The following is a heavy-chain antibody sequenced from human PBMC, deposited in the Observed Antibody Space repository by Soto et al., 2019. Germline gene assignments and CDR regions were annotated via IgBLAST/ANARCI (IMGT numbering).Heavy chain of an antibody. J-gene: IGHJ6*02. V-gene: IGHV4-59*10. Sequence: SETLSLTCAVYGGSFSGYYWSWIRQPAGKGLEWIGRIYTSGSTNYNPSLKSRVTMSVDTSKNQFSLKLSSVTAADTAVYYCARGVVTAPDGSGLDVWGQGTTVTVSS. CDR1: GGSFSGYY. CDR2: IYTSGST. D-gene: IGHD2-21*02. CDR3: ARGVVTAPDGSGLDV.